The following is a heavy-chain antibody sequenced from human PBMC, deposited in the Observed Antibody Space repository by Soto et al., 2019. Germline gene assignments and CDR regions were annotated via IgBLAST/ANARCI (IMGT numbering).Heavy chain of an antibody. CDR3: ARDLAAGDL. D-gene: IGHD6-13*01. Sequence: GASVKVSCKASGGTFSSYAISWVRQAPGQGLEWMAIIIAMGGSTNYAQEFQGRVTLTSDTSTSTVYMELSSLRFEDTALFYCARDLAAGDLWGQGTLVTSPQ. J-gene: IGHJ5*02. CDR1: GGTFSSYA. V-gene: IGHV1-46*01. CDR2: IIAMGGST.